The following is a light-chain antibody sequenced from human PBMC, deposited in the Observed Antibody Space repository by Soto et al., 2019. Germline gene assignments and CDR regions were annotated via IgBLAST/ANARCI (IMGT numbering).Light chain of an antibody. Sequence: DIQLIQSPATLSASVGDRITITCRASENIFKFLAWYQQRAGRAPNLLIYAASDLETGVPSRFSGRGSGTDFTLTIDSVQPDDSATYYWQNYNPQSITFGGGTKVDVK. V-gene: IGKV1-5*01. CDR1: ENIFKF. J-gene: IGKJ4*01. CDR2: AAS. CDR3: QNYNPQSIT.